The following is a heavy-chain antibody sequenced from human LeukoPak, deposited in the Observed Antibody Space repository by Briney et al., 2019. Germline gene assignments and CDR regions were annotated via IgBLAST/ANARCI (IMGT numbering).Heavy chain of an antibody. D-gene: IGHD2-2*01. CDR1: GYTFTGYY. J-gene: IGHJ6*03. V-gene: IGHV1-2*02. Sequence: ASVKVSCKASGYTFTGYYMHWVRQAPGQGLGWMGWINPNSGGTNYAQKFQGRVTMTRDTSISTAYMELSRLRSDDTAVYYCARDLGDIVVVPAATHYYYYYYYMDVWGKGTTVTVSS. CDR3: ARDLGDIVVVPAATHYYYYYYYMDV. CDR2: INPNSGGT.